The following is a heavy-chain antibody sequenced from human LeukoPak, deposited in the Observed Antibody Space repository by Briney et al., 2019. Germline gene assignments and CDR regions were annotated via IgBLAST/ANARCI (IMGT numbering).Heavy chain of an antibody. CDR1: GFTFSSYA. V-gene: IGHV3-23*01. CDR2: ISGSGDRT. CDR3: AKGGPYSSSWGGKFDH. D-gene: IGHD6-13*01. J-gene: IGHJ4*02. Sequence: GGSLRLSCAASGFTFSSYAMNWVRQAPGKGLEWVSSISGSGDRTYYADSVNGRFTISRDNSKNTLYLQMNSLRAEDTAIYYCAKGGPYSSSWGGKFDHWGQGTLDTVSS.